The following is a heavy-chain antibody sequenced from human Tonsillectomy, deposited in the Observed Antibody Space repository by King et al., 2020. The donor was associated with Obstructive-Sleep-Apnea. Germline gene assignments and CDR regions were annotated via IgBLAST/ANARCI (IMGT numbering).Heavy chain of an antibody. CDR2: INAGNGNT. D-gene: IGHD1-14*01. Sequence: VQLVQSGPEVKKPGASVKVSCKASGYTFSSCVIHWVRQAPGQRLEWMGWINAGNGNTKYSQKFQGRVTITRDTSANTVYMELSSLRSEDTAVYYCARDPNNRNGDYFDYWGQGTLVTVSS. J-gene: IGHJ4*02. CDR3: ARDPNNRNGDYFDY. CDR1: GYTFSSCV. V-gene: IGHV1-3*01.